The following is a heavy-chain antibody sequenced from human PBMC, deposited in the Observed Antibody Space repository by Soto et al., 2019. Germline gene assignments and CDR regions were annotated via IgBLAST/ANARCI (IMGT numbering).Heavy chain of an antibody. CDR3: ARASFVGYSSGWYPSY. J-gene: IGHJ4*02. Sequence: SVKVSCKSSGGTFSSYSISWGRQAPGQGLEWMGGIIPIFGTANYAQKFQGRVTITADESTSTAYMELSSLRSEDTAVYYCARASFVGYSSGWYPSYWGQGTLVTVSS. CDR2: IIPIFGTA. D-gene: IGHD6-19*01. CDR1: GGTFSSYS. V-gene: IGHV1-69*13.